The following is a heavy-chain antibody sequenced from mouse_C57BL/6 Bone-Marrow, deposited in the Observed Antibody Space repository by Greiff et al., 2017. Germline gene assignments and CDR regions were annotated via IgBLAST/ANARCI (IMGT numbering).Heavy chain of an antibody. J-gene: IGHJ3*01. CDR3: ARQGSNGGWFAY. V-gene: IGHV5-6*01. CDR2: ISSGGSYT. Sequence: EVLLVESGGDLVKPGGSLKLSCAASGFTFSSYGMSWVRQTPDKRLEWVATISSGGSYTYYPDSVKGRFTISRDNAKNTLYLQMSSLKSEDTAMYYCARQGSNGGWFAYWGQGTLVTVSA. D-gene: IGHD1-1*01. CDR1: GFTFSSYG.